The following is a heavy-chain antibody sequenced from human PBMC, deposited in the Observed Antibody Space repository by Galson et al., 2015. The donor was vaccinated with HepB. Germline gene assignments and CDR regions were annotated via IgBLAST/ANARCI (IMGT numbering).Heavy chain of an antibody. CDR1: GFTFSSYW. CDR3: AREYSGNWGAFDI. D-gene: IGHD4-23*01. V-gene: IGHV3-74*01. J-gene: IGHJ3*02. Sequence: SLRLSCAASGFTFSSYWMHWVRQAPGKGLVWVSRIKTDGSGTTYAGSVEGRFITSRDNGKNTLYLQMDSLRAEETAVYYCAREYSGNWGAFDIWGQGTMVTVSS. CDR2: IKTDGSGT.